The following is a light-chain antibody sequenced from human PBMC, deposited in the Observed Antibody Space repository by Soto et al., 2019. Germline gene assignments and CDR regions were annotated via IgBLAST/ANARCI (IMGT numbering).Light chain of an antibody. J-gene: IGLJ3*02. V-gene: IGLV2-23*02. CDR3: CSYAVSGSWV. Sequence: QSALTQPASVSGSPGQSMTISCTGTSSDVGSYDLVSWYQHHPGKAPKLMIYEVNKRPSGVSNRFSGSKSGNTASLTISGLQAEDEADYYCCSYAVSGSWVFGGGTKLTVL. CDR1: SSDVGSYDL. CDR2: EVN.